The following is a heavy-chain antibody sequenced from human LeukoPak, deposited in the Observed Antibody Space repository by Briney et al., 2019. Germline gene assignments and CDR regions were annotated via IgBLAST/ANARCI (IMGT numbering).Heavy chain of an antibody. J-gene: IGHJ5*02. V-gene: IGHV4-59*01. CDR2: IYYSGST. CDR1: GGTISSYY. D-gene: IGHD2-15*01. CDR3: ATTPNCRGGSCYSRWFDP. Sequence: PSETLSLTCTVSGGTISSYYWSWIRQPPGKGLKWIGYIYYSGSTNYNPSLKSRVTISVDTSKNQFSLKLSSVTATDTAVYYCATTPNCRGGSCYSRWFDPWGQGTLVTVSS.